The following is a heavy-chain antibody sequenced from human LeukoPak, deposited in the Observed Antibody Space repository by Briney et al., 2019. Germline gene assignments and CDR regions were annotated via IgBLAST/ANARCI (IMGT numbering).Heavy chain of an antibody. CDR3: ARHLSYWFDP. CDR1: GGSIGSYY. CDR2: IYTSGST. V-gene: IGHV4-4*09. Sequence: SETLSLTCTVSGGSIGSYYWSWIRQPPGKGLEWIGYIYTSGSTNYNPSLKSRVTISVDTSKNQFSLKLSSVTAADTAVYYCARHLSYWFDPWGQGTLVTVSS. J-gene: IGHJ5*02. D-gene: IGHD2/OR15-2a*01.